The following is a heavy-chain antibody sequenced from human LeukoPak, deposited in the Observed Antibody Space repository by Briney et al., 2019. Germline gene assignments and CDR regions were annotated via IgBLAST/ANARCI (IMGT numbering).Heavy chain of an antibody. CDR2: IYYSGST. V-gene: IGHV4-59*08. CDR1: GGSISSHY. D-gene: IGHD2-15*01. CDR3: ARRGCSGGSCYTYYFDY. Sequence: SETLSLTCTVSGGSISSHYWSWIRQPPGKGLEWIGYIYYSGSTNYNPSLKSRVTISVDASKNQFSLKLSSVTAADTAVYYCARRGCSGGSCYTYYFDYWGQGTLVTVSS. J-gene: IGHJ4*02.